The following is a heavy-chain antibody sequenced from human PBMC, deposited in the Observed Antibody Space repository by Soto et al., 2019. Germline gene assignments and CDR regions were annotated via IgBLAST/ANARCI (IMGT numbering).Heavy chain of an antibody. CDR2: IYYSGST. J-gene: IGHJ4*02. D-gene: IGHD5-18*01. Sequence: PXXTLSLPCTVSGGSISSYYWRWILQPPGKGLEWIGYIYYSGSTNYNPSLESRVTISVDTSKNQFSLKLSSVTAADTAVYYCARDNGYSYGYTLDHWGQGTLVTVSS. V-gene: IGHV4-59*01. CDR1: GGSISSYY. CDR3: ARDNGYSYGYTLDH.